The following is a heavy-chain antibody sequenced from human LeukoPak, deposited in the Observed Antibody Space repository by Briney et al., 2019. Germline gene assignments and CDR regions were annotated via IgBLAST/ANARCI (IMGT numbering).Heavy chain of an antibody. D-gene: IGHD1-26*01. CDR1: GFTVSSNY. Sequence: PGGSLRLSCAASGFTVSSNYMSWVRQAPGKGLEWVSVIYSGGYTYYADSVKGRFTISRDNSKNTLYLQMNSLRAEDTAVYYCAREEHYYYYMDVWGKGTTVTISS. J-gene: IGHJ6*03. V-gene: IGHV3-53*01. CDR3: AREEHYYYYMDV. CDR2: IYSGGYT.